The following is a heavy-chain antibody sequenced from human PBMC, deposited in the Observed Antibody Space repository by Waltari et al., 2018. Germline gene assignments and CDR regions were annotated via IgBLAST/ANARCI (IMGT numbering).Heavy chain of an antibody. D-gene: IGHD3-22*01. CDR1: GFTLSSYE. J-gene: IGHJ4*02. Sequence: EVQLVESGGGLVQPGGSLRLSCVDPGFTLSSYEMNWFRQAPGKGLEGVSYISSSGGTINYLDSLKGRFTISRDNAKNSLYLQMNSLRAEDTAVYYCAREVRDYYDSYGYIDYWGQGTLVTVSS. V-gene: IGHV3-48*03. CDR3: AREVRDYYDSYGYIDY. CDR2: ISSSGGTI.